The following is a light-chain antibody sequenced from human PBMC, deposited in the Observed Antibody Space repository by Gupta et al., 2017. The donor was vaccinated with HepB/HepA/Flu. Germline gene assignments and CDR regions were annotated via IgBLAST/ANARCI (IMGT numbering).Light chain of an antibody. J-gene: IGKJ5*01. V-gene: IGKV1-9*01. CDR1: QGISSY. Sequence: DIQLTQSPSFLSASAGDRVTITCRASQGISSYLAWYKQKPGRAPKLLIHTASTLHDGVPSRFSGSGSGTEFTLTISSLQPEDFATYYCQQRHSYPITFGQGTRLEIK. CDR3: QQRHSYPIT. CDR2: TAS.